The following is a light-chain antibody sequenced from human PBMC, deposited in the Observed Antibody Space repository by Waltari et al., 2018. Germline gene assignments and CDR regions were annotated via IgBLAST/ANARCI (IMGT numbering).Light chain of an antibody. Sequence: ATLSRRASPIIHNYLAWYQQKPGQAPRLLIYDTSNRATGISARFSGSGFGTDFTLTISSLEPEDFAVYYCQQRRNWPLTFGGGTKVEIK. CDR3: QQRRNWPLT. J-gene: IGKJ4*01. V-gene: IGKV3-11*01. CDR1: PIIHNY. CDR2: DTS.